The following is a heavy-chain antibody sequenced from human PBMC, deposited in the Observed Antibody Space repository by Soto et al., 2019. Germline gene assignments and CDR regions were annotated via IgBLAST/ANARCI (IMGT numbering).Heavy chain of an antibody. V-gene: IGHV3-23*01. CDR1: GFTFSSYA. Sequence: PGGSLRLSCAASGFTFSSYAMSWVRQAPGKGLEWVSAISGSGGSTYYADSVKGRFTISRDNSKNTLYLQMNSLRAEDTAVYYCAKDRTSYDFWSGYLVYFDYWGQGTLVTVSS. CDR2: ISGSGGST. CDR3: AKDRTSYDFWSGYLVYFDY. J-gene: IGHJ4*02. D-gene: IGHD3-3*01.